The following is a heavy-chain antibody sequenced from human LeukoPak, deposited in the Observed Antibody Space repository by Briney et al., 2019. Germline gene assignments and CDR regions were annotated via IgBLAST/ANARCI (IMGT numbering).Heavy chain of an antibody. CDR1: GFTFSSYA. CDR3: AKAKKYCSGGSCYYFDY. J-gene: IGHJ4*02. D-gene: IGHD2-15*01. CDR2: ISGSGGST. Sequence: GGSLRLSCAASGFTFSSYAMGWVRQAPGKGLEWVSAISGSGGSTYYADSVKGRFTISRDNSKNTLYLQMNSLRAEDTAVYYCAKAKKYCSGGSCYYFDYWGQGTLVTVSS. V-gene: IGHV3-23*01.